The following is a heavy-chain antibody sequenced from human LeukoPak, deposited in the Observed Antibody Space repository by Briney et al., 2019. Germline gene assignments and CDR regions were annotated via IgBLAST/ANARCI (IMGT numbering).Heavy chain of an antibody. Sequence: PGGSLRLSCAASGFTFSSYAMHWVRQAPGKGLEYVSAISSNGGSTYYANSVKGRFTISRDNSKNTLYLQMGSLRAEDMAVYYCARHLYPYYYYYIDVWGKGTTDTVSS. CDR2: ISSNGGST. CDR1: GFTFSSYA. J-gene: IGHJ6*03. CDR3: ARHLYPYYYYYIDV. V-gene: IGHV3-64*01. D-gene: IGHD2-8*01.